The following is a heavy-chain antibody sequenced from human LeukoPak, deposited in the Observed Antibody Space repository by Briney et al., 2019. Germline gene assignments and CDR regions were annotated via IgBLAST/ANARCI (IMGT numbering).Heavy chain of an antibody. Sequence: GGSLRLSCAASGFVFSSNSMIWVRQAPGKGLEWVSYISSSSSTIYYADSVKGRFTISTENARNSLYLQMNSLRAEDTAVYYCATSGYSNIDYWGQGTLVTVSS. CDR3: ATSGYSNIDY. D-gene: IGHD4-11*01. CDR1: GFVFSSNS. CDR2: ISSSSSTI. V-gene: IGHV3-48*04. J-gene: IGHJ4*02.